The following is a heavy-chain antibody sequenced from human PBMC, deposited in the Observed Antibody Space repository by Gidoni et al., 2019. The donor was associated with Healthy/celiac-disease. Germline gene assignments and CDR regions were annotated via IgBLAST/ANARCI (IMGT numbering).Heavy chain of an antibody. CDR2: IRSKTYGWTT. CDR1: GFTFGEYA. J-gene: IGHJ4*02. V-gene: IGHV3-49*04. D-gene: IGHD3-10*01. Sequence: EVQLVESGGGLVQPGRSLRRSCNVYGFTFGEYAMSWVRQAPGKGLEWVGFIRSKTYGWTTENAASVKGRFTISRDDSYSIAYLHMSSLKTEDTAVYHCTRTPLRDYYGAFDYWGQGTLVTVSS. CDR3: TRTPLRDYYGAFDY.